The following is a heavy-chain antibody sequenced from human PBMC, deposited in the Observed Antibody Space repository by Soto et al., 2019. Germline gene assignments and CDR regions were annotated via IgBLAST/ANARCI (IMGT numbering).Heavy chain of an antibody. V-gene: IGHV3-21*01. CDR1: GFTFSSYS. CDR2: ISSSSSYI. J-gene: IGHJ5*02. Sequence: GGSLRLSCAASGFTFSSYSMNWVRQAPGKGLEWVSSISSSSSYIYYADSVKGRFTISRDNAKNSLYLQMNSLRAEDTAAYYCARDAYDYIWGSYPRGFDPWGQGTLVTVSS. D-gene: IGHD3-16*01. CDR3: ARDAYDYIWGSYPRGFDP.